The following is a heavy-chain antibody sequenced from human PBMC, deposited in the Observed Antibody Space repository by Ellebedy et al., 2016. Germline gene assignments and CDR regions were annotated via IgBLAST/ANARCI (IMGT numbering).Heavy chain of an antibody. J-gene: IGHJ4*02. CDR2: ISIGSDLI. CDR1: GFTFSSHS. D-gene: IGHD2-15*01. CDR3: AREALEVAGINS. Sequence: GGSLRLXXDASGFTFSSHSMNWVRQAPGKGLEWVSYISIGSDLIYYADSVKGRFTISRDNAQSTLFLHMKSLRAEDTAMYYCAREALEVAGINSWGQGTLVTVSS. V-gene: IGHV3-48*04.